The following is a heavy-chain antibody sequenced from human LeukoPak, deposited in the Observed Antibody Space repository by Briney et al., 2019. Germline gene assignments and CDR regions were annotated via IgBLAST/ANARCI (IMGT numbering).Heavy chain of an antibody. V-gene: IGHV3-7*03. J-gene: IGHJ4*02. D-gene: IGHD5-18*01. Sequence: PGGSLRLSCAASGFTFSSHWMSWVRQAPGKGLEWVANIKEDGSEKYYVDSVKGRFTISRDSAKNSLYLQMNSLRVEDTAVYYCARDHNYGSDYWGQGTLVTVSS. CDR1: GFTFSSHW. CDR2: IKEDGSEK. CDR3: ARDHNYGSDY.